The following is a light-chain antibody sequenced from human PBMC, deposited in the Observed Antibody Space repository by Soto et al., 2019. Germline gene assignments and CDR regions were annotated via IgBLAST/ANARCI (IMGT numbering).Light chain of an antibody. CDR2: GVS. Sequence: IVLTQSPGTLSLSPGERATLSCRASQSLRTSYLACYQQRHGQAPSLLIYGVSNRATGVPDRFRGTGSGTEFTLIISRLEPEDFAVYYCRQYGGSFVNTFGQGTKLEI. J-gene: IGKJ2*01. CDR3: RQYGGSFVNT. V-gene: IGKV3-20*01. CDR1: QSLRTSY.